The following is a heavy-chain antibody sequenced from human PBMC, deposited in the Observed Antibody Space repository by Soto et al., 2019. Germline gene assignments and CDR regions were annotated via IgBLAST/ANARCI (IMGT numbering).Heavy chain of an antibody. J-gene: IGHJ5*02. D-gene: IGHD3-22*01. V-gene: IGHV1-2*02. CDR3: AGERGSSGYYANWFDP. CDR1: GYTFTGYY. CDR2: INPNSGGT. Sequence: QVQLVQSGAEVKKPGASVKVSCKASGYTFTGYYMHWVRQAPGQGLEWMGWINPNSGGTNYAQKFQGRVTMTRDTSISTAYMELSRLRSDDTAVYYCAGERGSSGYYANWFDPWGQGTLVTVSS.